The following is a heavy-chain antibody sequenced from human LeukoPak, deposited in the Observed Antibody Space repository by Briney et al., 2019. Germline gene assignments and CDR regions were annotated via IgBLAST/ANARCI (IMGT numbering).Heavy chain of an antibody. D-gene: IGHD2-15*01. CDR3: AKDLVDIVVVVAATGAEYFQH. J-gene: IGHJ1*01. V-gene: IGHV3-23*01. CDR1: GFTFSSYA. CDR2: ISGSGGST. Sequence: PGGSLGLSCAASGFTFSSYAMSWVRQAPGKGLEWVSAISGSGGSTYYADSVKGRLTISRDNSKNTLYLQMNSLRAEDTAVYYCAKDLVDIVVVVAATGAEYFQHWGQGTLVTVSS.